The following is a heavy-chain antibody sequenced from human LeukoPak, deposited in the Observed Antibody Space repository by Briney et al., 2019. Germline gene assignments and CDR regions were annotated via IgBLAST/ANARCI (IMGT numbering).Heavy chain of an antibody. Sequence: SQTLSLTCAVSGGSISSGGYSWSWIRQPPGKGLEWIGYIYHSGSTYYNPSLKSRVTISVDTSKNQFSLKLSSVTAVDTAVYYCARATLWDSSGYYYPNFDYWGQGTLVTVSS. D-gene: IGHD3-22*01. CDR3: ARATLWDSSGYYYPNFDY. CDR1: GGSISSGGYS. J-gene: IGHJ4*02. V-gene: IGHV4-30-2*01. CDR2: IYHSGST.